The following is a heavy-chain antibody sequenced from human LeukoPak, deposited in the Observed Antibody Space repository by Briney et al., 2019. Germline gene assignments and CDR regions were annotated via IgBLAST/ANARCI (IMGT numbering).Heavy chain of an antibody. CDR2: IKQDGSEK. CDR1: GFTFSSYC. J-gene: IGHJ4*02. D-gene: IGHD3-10*01. V-gene: IGHV3-7*01. CDR3: VRDNTMVRGVIVVPGRDY. Sequence: GGSLRLSCAASGFTFSSYCMSWVRQAPGKGLEWVVNIKQDGSEKYYVDSVKGRFTISRDNAKNSLYLQMNSLRAEDTAVYYCVRDNTMVRGVIVVPGRDYWGQGTLVTVSS.